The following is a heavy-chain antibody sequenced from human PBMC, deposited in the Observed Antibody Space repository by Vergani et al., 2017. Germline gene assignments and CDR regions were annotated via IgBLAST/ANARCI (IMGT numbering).Heavy chain of an antibody. CDR1: GASINNDFYY. Sequence: QVQLQESGPGLVKPSQTLSLTCTVSGASINNDFYYWHWIRQPAGKGLEWIGRIYVSGITDYNSSLQSRVSMSVDTSKNQFSLTLTSVTAADTAVYYCAKDNKQLHPRAFDLWGQGKMVTVSS. V-gene: IGHV4-61*02. CDR2: IYVSGIT. J-gene: IGHJ3*01. D-gene: IGHD4-23*01. CDR3: AKDNKQLHPRAFDL.